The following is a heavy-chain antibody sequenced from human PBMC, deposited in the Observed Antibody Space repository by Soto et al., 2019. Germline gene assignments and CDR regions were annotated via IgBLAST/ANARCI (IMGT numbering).Heavy chain of an antibody. CDR2: INVYNGNT. CDR3: ARGVGSGSYYNQYNWFDP. J-gene: IGHJ5*02. D-gene: IGHD3-10*01. Sequence: ASVXVSCKAAGYTFTNYGISWVRKAPGQGLEWMGWINVYNGNTKYAQKVQGRVTMTTDTSTSTAYMELRSLRSDDTAVYYCARGVGSGSYYNQYNWFDPWGQGTLVTVSS. CDR1: GYTFTNYG. V-gene: IGHV1-18*01.